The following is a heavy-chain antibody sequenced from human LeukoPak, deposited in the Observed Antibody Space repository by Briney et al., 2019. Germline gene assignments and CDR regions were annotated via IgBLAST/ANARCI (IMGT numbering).Heavy chain of an antibody. CDR3: AKDGVPYYYDSSGYSDY. Sequence: GESLRLSCAASGFTFSSYGMHWVREAPGKWLEWVAVIWYDGSNKYYADCVKGRVNISRDHSKNTLYLQMNSLRAEDTAVYYCAKDGVPYYYDSSGYSDYWGQGTLVTVSS. V-gene: IGHV3-33*06. J-gene: IGHJ4*02. CDR2: IWYDGSNK. D-gene: IGHD3-22*01. CDR1: GFTFSSYG.